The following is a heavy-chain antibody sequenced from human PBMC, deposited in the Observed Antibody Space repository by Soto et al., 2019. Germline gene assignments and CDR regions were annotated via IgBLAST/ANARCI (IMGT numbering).Heavy chain of an antibody. Sequence: EVQLVESGGGLVQPGGSLRLSCAASGVTVSSNYMSWVRQAPGKGLEWVSIIYSGGSTYYADSVKGLFIISRHNSENTLYLQMNSLRAEDTAVYYCTRAAWGLWFGYMDVWGKGTTVTVSS. CDR1: GVTVSSNY. J-gene: IGHJ6*03. CDR2: IYSGGST. CDR3: TRAAWGLWFGYMDV. V-gene: IGHV3-53*04. D-gene: IGHD3-10*01.